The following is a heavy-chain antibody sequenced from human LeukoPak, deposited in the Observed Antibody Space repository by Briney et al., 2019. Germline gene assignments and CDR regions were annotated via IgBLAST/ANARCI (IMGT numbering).Heavy chain of an antibody. V-gene: IGHV4-34*01. CDR2: INHSGST. Sequence: SETLSLTCAVYGGSFSGYYWSWIRQPPGKGLEWIGEINHSGSTNYNPSLKSRVTISVDTSKNQFSLKLSSVTAADTAVYYCARGGRWLQFNYWGQGTLVTASS. D-gene: IGHD5-24*01. CDR1: GGSFSGYY. J-gene: IGHJ4*02. CDR3: ARGGRWLQFNY.